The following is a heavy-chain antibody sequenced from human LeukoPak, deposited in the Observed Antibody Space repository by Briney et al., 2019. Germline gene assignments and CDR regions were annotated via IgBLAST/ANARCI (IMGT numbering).Heavy chain of an antibody. CDR2: IIPIFGIA. V-gene: IGHV1-69*04. CDR1: GGTSSSYA. Sequence: ASVKVSCKASGGTSSSYAISWVRQAPGQGLEWMGRIIPIFGIANYAQKFQGRVTITADKSTSTAYMELSSLRSEDTAVYYCATYYYDSSGYYRAGYYFDYWGQGTLVTVSS. D-gene: IGHD3-22*01. CDR3: ATYYYDSSGYYRAGYYFDY. J-gene: IGHJ4*02.